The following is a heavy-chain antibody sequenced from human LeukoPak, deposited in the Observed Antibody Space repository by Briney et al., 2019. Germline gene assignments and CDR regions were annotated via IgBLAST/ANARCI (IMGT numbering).Heavy chain of an antibody. V-gene: IGHV4-39*01. D-gene: IGHD2-15*01. J-gene: IGHJ4*02. CDR1: GGSVGSRCCY. CDR2: IYYSGNT. CDR3: ARSLGYWSSGSCYVFDY. Sequence: SETLSLTCTVSGGSVGSRCCYWDWIRQPPGRGLEWIGNIYYSGNTYYNPSLKSRVTMSVDTSKNQLSLKLSSAAAADTAVYYCARSLGYWSSGSCYVFDYWGQGILVTVSS.